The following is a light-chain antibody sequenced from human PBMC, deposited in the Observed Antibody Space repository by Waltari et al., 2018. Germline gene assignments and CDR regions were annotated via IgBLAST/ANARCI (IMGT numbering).Light chain of an antibody. J-gene: IGKJ2*01. CDR2: DAS. V-gene: IGKV3-11*01. CDR1: QSVSTE. Sequence: EIVLTQSPATLSLSPGERATLSCRASQSVSTELAWYQQKPGQPPRHLIYDASDRATGIPARFSGSGSWTDFTLTISSLEPEDLAVYYCQQRYSWPRTFGQGTKLELK. CDR3: QQRYSWPRT.